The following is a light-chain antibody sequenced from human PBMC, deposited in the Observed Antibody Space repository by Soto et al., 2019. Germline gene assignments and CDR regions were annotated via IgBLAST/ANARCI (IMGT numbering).Light chain of an antibody. CDR3: QQYKNWPPLT. V-gene: IGKV3-15*01. Sequence: EIVMTQSPATLSVSPGETATLSCRASQSVAYNLAWYQQKPGQGRRLLIYGAFTRATGIPARFSGSGSGTEFTLTISSLQSEDFAAYYCQQYKNWPPLTFGGGTKVEIK. CDR1: QSVAYN. J-gene: IGKJ4*01. CDR2: GAF.